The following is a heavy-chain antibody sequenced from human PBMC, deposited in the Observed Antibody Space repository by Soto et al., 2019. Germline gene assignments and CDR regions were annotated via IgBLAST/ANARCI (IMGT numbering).Heavy chain of an antibody. V-gene: IGHV4-30-2*01. J-gene: IGHJ4*02. CDR1: GGSISSGGYS. CDR2: IYHSGST. CDR3: ARASSGYSYGYFDY. D-gene: IGHD5-18*01. Sequence: SETLSLTCAVSGGSISSGGYSWSWIRQPPGKGLEWIGYIYHSGSTYYNPSLKSRVTISVDRSKNQFSLKLSSVTAADTAVYYCARASSGYSYGYFDYWGQGILVTVSS.